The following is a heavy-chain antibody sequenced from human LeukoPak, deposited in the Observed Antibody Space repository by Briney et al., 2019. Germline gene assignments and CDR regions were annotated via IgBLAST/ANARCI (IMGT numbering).Heavy chain of an antibody. CDR3: ARNRTTVSHNDAFDI. CDR2: IYHSGST. D-gene: IGHD4-17*01. CDR1: GYSISSGYY. Sequence: KPSETLSLTCAVSGYSISSGYYWGWIRQPPGKGLEWIGSIYHSGSTYYNPSLKSRVTISVDTSKNQFSLKLSSVTAADTAVYYCARNRTTVSHNDAFDIWGQGTMVTVSS. J-gene: IGHJ3*02. V-gene: IGHV4-38-2*01.